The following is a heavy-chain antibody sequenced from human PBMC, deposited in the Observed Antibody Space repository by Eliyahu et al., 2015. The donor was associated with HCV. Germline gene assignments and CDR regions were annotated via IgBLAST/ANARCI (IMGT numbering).Heavy chain of an antibody. CDR1: GGPFSSYA. V-gene: IGHV1-69*01. D-gene: IGHD5-18*01. Sequence: QVQLVQSGAEVKKPGSSVKVSCKASGGPFSSYAISWVRQAPGQRFEWMAGIIPIFGTANYAQKFQGRVTITADESTNTAYMELSSLTSEDTAVYYCASDGRKRYNYGSNYFDNWGQGTLVTVSS. J-gene: IGHJ4*02. CDR3: ASDGRKRYNYGSNYFDN. CDR2: IIPIFGTA.